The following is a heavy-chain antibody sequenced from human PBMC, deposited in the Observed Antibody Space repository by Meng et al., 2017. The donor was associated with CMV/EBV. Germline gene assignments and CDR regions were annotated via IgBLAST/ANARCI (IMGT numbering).Heavy chain of an antibody. CDR1: GFTFSSYS. Sequence: GGSLSLSCAASGFTFSSYSMNWVRQAPGKGLEWVSSISSSSSYIYYADSVKGRFTISRDNAKNSLYLQMNSLRAEDTAVYYCARDSAEVTIAVAGRVSFDYWGQGTLVTVSS. D-gene: IGHD6-19*01. V-gene: IGHV3-21*01. CDR2: ISSSSSYI. CDR3: ARDSAEVTIAVAGRVSFDY. J-gene: IGHJ4*02.